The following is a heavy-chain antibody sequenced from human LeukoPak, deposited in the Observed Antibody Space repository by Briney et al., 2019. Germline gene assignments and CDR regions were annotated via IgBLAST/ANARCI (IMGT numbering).Heavy chain of an antibody. V-gene: IGHV3-11*01. J-gene: IGHJ4*02. CDR3: AKVETAAAATLRGFDY. CDR2: ISSTGTTI. Sequence: GGSLRLSCEASGFSFSDYYMTWIRQAPGKGLEWVSYISSTGTTIFYADSVKGRFTISRDNSKNTLYLQMNSLRAEDTAVYYCAKVETAAAATLRGFDYWGQGTLVTVSS. CDR1: GFSFSDYY. D-gene: IGHD6-13*01.